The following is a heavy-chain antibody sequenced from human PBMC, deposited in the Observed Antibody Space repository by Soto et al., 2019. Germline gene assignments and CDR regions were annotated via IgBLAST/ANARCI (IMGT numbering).Heavy chain of an antibody. D-gene: IGHD5-18*01. CDR2: FNPSGGAT. CDR1: GYTFTSYY. CDR3: ASGGTTMVTPPFNP. Sequence: ASVKVSCKASGYTFTSYYMHWVRQAPGKGLEWVGIFNPSGGATTYAQKFQGRVTMTRDTSTSTVYMELSSLRSEDTAVYYCASGGTTMVTPPFNPWGQGTLVTVSS. J-gene: IGHJ5*02. V-gene: IGHV1-46*01.